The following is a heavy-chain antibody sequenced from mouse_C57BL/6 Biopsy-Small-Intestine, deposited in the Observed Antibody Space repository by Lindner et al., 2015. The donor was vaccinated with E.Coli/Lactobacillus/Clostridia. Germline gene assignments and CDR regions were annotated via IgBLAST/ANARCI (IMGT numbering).Heavy chain of an antibody. D-gene: IGHD3-2*02. CDR1: GYTFTSYG. V-gene: IGHV1-81*01. J-gene: IGHJ4*01. CDR3: ARRTAQATSMDY. CDR2: IYPGSGNT. Sequence: VQLQESGAELARPGTSVNLSCKASGYTFTSYGISWVKQRTGQGLEWIGEIYPGSGNTYYNEKFKGKATLTADKSSSTAYMELRSLTSEDSAVYFCARRTAQATSMDYWGQGTSVTVSS.